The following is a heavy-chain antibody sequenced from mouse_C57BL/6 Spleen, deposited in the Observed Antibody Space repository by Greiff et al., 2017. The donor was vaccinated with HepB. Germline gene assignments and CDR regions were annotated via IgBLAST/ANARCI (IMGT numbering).Heavy chain of an antibody. CDR1: GYTFTSYG. D-gene: IGHD1-1*01. CDR2: IYPRSGNT. J-gene: IGHJ4*01. Sequence: VQLQQSGAELARPGASVKLSCKASGYTFTSYGISWVKQRTGPGLEWIGEIYPRSGNTYYDEKFKGKATLPADKSSSTAYMELRSLTSEDSAVYCGARGDEGSSCYYAMDYWGQGTSVTVAS. V-gene: IGHV1-81*01. CDR3: ARGDEGSSCYYAMDY.